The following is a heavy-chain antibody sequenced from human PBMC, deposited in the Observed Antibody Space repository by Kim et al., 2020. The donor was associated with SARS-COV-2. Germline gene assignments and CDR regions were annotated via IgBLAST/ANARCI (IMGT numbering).Heavy chain of an antibody. CDR3: ARDEGYCSSTSCPNFDY. CDR1: GFIFSSYE. J-gene: IGHJ4*02. D-gene: IGHD2-2*01. CDR2: ISSSGSTI. V-gene: IGHV3-48*03. Sequence: GGSLRLSCAASGFIFSSYEMNWVRQAPGKGLEWVSYISSSGSTIYYADSVKGRFTISRDNAKNSLYLQMNSLRAEDTAVYYCARDEGYCSSTSCPNFDYWGQGTLVTVSS.